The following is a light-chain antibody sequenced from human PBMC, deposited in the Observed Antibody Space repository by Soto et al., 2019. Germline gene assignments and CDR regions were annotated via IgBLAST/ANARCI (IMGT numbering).Light chain of an antibody. V-gene: IGKV3-15*01. J-gene: IGKJ2*01. CDR3: QKYNSWTLLGIKYT. Sequence: EIVMTQSPATLSVSPGERATLSCRASQSVSSNLAWYQQKPGQAPRLLIYGASTRATGIPARFSGSGSGTEFTLTISSLQSGDFAVYYCQKYNSWTLLGIKYTFGQGTKLEIK. CDR1: QSVSSN. CDR2: GAS.